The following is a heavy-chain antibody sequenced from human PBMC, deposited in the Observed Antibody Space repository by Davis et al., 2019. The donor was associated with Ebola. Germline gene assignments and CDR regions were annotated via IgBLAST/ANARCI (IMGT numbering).Heavy chain of an antibody. J-gene: IGHJ4*02. D-gene: IGHD3-16*01. CDR2: IKQDGSEK. CDR3: ARDGSWMITFGGVDY. V-gene: IGHV3-7*01. Sequence: PGGSLRLSCAASGFTFSSYWMSWVRQAPGKGLEWVANIKQDGSEKYYVDSVKGRFTISRDNAKNSLYLQMNSLRAEDTAVYYCARDGSWMITFGGVDYWGQGTLVTVSS. CDR1: GFTFSSYW.